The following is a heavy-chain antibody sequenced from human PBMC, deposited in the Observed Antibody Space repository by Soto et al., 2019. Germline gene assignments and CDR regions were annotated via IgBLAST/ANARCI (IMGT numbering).Heavy chain of an antibody. Sequence: GSLRLSCAASGFTFSGYAMGWVRQGPGKGLEWVAVVSIGGSTHYADSVRGRFTISRDNSKNMLSLQMNSLTAEDTAVYFCARRRGAGGHFDYWGQGALVTVSS. D-gene: IGHD2-15*01. CDR1: GFTFSGYA. CDR2: VSIGGST. J-gene: IGHJ4*01. V-gene: IGHV3-23*01. CDR3: ARRRGAGGHFDY.